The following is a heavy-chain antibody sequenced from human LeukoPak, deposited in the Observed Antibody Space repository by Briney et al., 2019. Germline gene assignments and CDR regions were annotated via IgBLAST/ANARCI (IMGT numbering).Heavy chain of an antibody. CDR3: TTADGELPYHFDY. Sequence: GGSLRLSCAASGFTFSNAWMSWVRQAPGKGLEWVGRIKSKPDGGTTDYAAPVKGRFTISRDDSKNTLYLQMNSLKTEDTAVYYCTTADGELPYHFDYWGQGTLVTVSS. D-gene: IGHD1-7*01. V-gene: IGHV3-15*01. J-gene: IGHJ4*02. CDR2: IKSKPDGGTT. CDR1: GFTFSNAW.